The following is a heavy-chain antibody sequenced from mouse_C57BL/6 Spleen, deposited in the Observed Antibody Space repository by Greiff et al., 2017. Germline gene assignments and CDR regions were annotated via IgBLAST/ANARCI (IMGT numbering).Heavy chain of an antibody. CDR2: ISYDGSN. CDR3: AREEIYYGNYEGFAY. Sequence: ESGPGLVKPSQSLSLTCSVTGYSITSGYYWNWIRQFPGNKLEWMGYISYDGSNNYNPSLKNRISITRDTSKNQFFLKLNSVTTEDTATYYCAREEIYYGNYEGFAYWGQGTLVTVSA. CDR1: GYSITSGYY. D-gene: IGHD2-1*01. V-gene: IGHV3-6*01. J-gene: IGHJ3*01.